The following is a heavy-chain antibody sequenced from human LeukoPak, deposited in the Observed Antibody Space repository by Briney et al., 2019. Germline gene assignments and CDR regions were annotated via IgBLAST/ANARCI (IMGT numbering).Heavy chain of an antibody. CDR1: GGSISSGGYY. J-gene: IGHJ4*02. CDR2: IYHSGST. D-gene: IGHD6-19*01. CDR3: ARVVYSSGWYYFDY. Sequence: SQTLSLTCTASGGSISSGGYYWSWIRQPPGKGLEWIGYIYHSGSTYYNPSLKSRVTISVDRSKNQFSLKLSSVTAADTAVYYCARVVYSSGWYYFDYWGQGTLVTVSS. V-gene: IGHV4-30-2*01.